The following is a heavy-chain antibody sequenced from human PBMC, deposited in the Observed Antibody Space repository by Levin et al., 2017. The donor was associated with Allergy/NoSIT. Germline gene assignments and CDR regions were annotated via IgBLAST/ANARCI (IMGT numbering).Heavy chain of an antibody. CDR2: IEHDGSEK. V-gene: IGHV3-7*01. CDR3: ARGRVVSDY. J-gene: IGHJ4*02. D-gene: IGHD2-15*01. CDR1: GFTFSNYW. Sequence: GGSLRLSCAASGFTFSNYWMSWVRQAPGKGLEWVANIEHDGSEKYYVDSVMGRFTISRDNAKKSMYLQMNSLRAEDTAVYYCARGRVVSDYWGQGTLVTVSS.